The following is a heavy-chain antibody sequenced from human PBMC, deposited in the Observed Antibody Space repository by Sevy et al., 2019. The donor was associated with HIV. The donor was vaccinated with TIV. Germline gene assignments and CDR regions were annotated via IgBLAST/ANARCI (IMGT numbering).Heavy chain of an antibody. J-gene: IGHJ4*02. D-gene: IGHD4-17*01. CDR1: GFTFTDAW. CDR3: TTDREYSDYKGGIDH. CDR2: IRSNTDGGTT. V-gene: IGHV3-15*01. Sequence: GGSLRLSCAASGFTFTDAWMGWVRQVPGKGLEWVGRIRSNTDGGTTEYAAPLKGRVTISRDDSKNTLYLQVNILKAADTAVYYCTTDREYSDYKGGIDHWGRGTLVTVSS.